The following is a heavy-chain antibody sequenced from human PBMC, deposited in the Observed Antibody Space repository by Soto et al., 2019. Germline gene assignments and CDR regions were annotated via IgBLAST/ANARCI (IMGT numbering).Heavy chain of an antibody. Sequence: GGSLRLSCAASGFTFSSYGMHWVRQAPGKGLEWVAVISYDGSNKYYADSVKGRFTISRDNSKNTLYVQMNSLRVEDTAMYYCAGSFRNTYGYQESWGQGTLVTVSS. D-gene: IGHD5-12*01. V-gene: IGHV3-30*03. CDR3: AGSFRNTYGYQES. CDR1: GFTFSSYG. CDR2: ISYDGSNK. J-gene: IGHJ5*02.